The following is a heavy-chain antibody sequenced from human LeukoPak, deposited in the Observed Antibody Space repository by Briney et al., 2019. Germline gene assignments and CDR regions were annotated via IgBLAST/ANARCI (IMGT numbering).Heavy chain of an antibody. J-gene: IGHJ4*02. V-gene: IGHV3-9*01. Sequence: GRSLRLSCAASGFTFDDYAMHWVRQAPGKGLEWVSGISWNSGSIGYADSVKGRFTISRDNAKNSLYLQMNSLRAEDTALYYCAKARSYFLDYWGQGTLDTVSS. CDR3: AKARSYFLDY. CDR2: ISWNSGSI. CDR1: GFTFDDYA. D-gene: IGHD1-26*01.